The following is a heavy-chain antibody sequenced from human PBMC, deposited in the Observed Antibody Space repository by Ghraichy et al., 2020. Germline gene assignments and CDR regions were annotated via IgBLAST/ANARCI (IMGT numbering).Heavy chain of an antibody. V-gene: IGHV1-2*04. CDR1: GYTFTGYY. Sequence: ASVKVSCKASGYTFTGYYMHWVRQAPGQGLEWMGWINPNNGGTNYAQKFQGWVTMTRDTSINTAYMDLSRLKSDDTAIYYCAKAGSTVTTPDYWGQGTLVTVSS. CDR2: INPNNGGT. D-gene: IGHD4-17*01. CDR3: AKAGSTVTTPDY. J-gene: IGHJ4*02.